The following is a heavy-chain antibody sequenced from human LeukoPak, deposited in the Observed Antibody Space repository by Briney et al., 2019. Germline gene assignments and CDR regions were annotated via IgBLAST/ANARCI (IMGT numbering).Heavy chain of an antibody. CDR2: IYPGDSDT. J-gene: IGHJ4*02. V-gene: IGHV5-51*01. CDR3: ARRDVGYDPNGATFDY. D-gene: IGHD5-12*01. Sequence: GESLKISCKGSGYSFTSYWIGWVRPMPGKGLEWMGIIYPGDSDTRYSPSFQGQVTISADKSISTAYLQWSSLKASDTAMYYCARRDVGYDPNGATFDYWGQGTLVTVSS. CDR1: GYSFTSYW.